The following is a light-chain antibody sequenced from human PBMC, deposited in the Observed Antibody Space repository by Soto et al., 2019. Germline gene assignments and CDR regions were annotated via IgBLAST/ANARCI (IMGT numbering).Light chain of an antibody. CDR3: SSHAGSSVV. V-gene: IGLV2-8*01. J-gene: IGLJ1*01. CDR2: EVT. Sequence: QSALTQPPSASGSPGQSVTFSCTGTSSDIGDYNYVSWYQQHPGKAPKLMIYEVTKRPSGVPDRFSGSKSGNTASLTVSGLQADDEADYYCSSHAGSSVVFGTGTKVTVL. CDR1: SSDIGDYNY.